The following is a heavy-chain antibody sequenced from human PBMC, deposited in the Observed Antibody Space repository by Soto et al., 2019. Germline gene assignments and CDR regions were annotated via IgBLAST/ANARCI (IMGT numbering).Heavy chain of an antibody. CDR1: SGGSFITYY. CDR2: IYFRGRT. J-gene: IGHJ4*02. V-gene: IGHV4-59*08. CDR3: VTRDPFRMVFEH. D-gene: IGHD2-8*01. Sequence: SGGSFITYYWNWVRQPPGKGLEWIGYIYFRGRTNYNPSLRTRLTISTDTSKNQFSLRLDSVTAADTAMYYCVTRDPFRMVFEHWGPGMLVT.